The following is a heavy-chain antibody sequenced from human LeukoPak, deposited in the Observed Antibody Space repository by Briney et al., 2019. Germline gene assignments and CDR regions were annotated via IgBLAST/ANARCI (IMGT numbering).Heavy chain of an antibody. CDR3: ARDLDHSNNLYIFPDY. V-gene: IGHV3-48*02. J-gene: IGHJ4*02. Sequence: GGSLRLSCAASGFTFNYFSVNWVRQAPGKGLEWVSYISSSSNTIYYADSVKGRFTISRDNARNSLYLQMNSLRDEDTAVYYCARDLDHSNNLYIFPDYRGQGTLVTVSS. CDR1: GFTFNYFS. CDR2: ISSSSNTI. D-gene: IGHD6-13*01.